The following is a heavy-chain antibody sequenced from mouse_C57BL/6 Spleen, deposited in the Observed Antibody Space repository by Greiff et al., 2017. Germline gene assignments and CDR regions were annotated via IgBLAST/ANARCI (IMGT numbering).Heavy chain of an antibody. Sequence: EVQLVESGPELVKPGASVKISCKASGYSFTDYNMNWVKQSNGKSLEWIGVINPNYGTTSYNQKFKGKATLTVDQSSSTAYMQLNSLTSEDYAVYYCAISYYSGSSYSYYFDYWGQGTTLTVSS. CDR2: INPNYGTT. CDR1: GYSFTDYN. V-gene: IGHV1-39*01. CDR3: AISYYSGSSYSYYFDY. D-gene: IGHD1-1*01. J-gene: IGHJ2*01.